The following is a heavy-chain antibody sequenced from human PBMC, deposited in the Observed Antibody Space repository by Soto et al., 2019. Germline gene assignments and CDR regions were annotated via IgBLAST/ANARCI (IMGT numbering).Heavy chain of an antibody. V-gene: IGHV4-31*03. Sequence: SETLSLTCTVSGDSITSGGYYWSWLRQQPGKGLELIGYIYNSGGASYNPSLRGRAVISIDTSKNQFFLRMNAVTAADTATYYCARDYYGAGSQYYYYGMQXWGQGTTLTVS. D-gene: IGHD3-10*01. CDR2: IYNSGGA. J-gene: IGHJ6*02. CDR1: GDSITSGGYY. CDR3: ARDYYGAGSQYYYYGMQX.